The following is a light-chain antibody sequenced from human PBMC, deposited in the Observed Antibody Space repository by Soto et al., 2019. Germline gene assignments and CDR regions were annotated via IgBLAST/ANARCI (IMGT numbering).Light chain of an antibody. Sequence: DVQMTQSPSSLSASVGDRVTITCRASLGISNSLAWYQQKPGKVPKLLIYAASTLQSGVPSRFSGSGSGTDFTLTISSLQLEDVATYYCQKYTSAPRTFGPGTKVDIK. CDR3: QKYTSAPRT. V-gene: IGKV1-27*01. CDR2: AAS. J-gene: IGKJ3*01. CDR1: LGISNS.